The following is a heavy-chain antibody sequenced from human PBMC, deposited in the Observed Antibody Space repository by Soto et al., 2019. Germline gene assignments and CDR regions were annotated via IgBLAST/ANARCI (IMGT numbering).Heavy chain of an antibody. V-gene: IGHV3-7*05. CDR1: GFTFSSYW. D-gene: IGHD6-13*01. Sequence: GGSLRLSCAASGFTFSSYWMSWVRQAPGKGLEWVANIKQDGSEKYYVDSVKGRFTISRDNAKNSLYLQMNSLRAEDTAVYYCARGFLAIAAAGTSLYWFDPWDQGTLVTVSS. CDR3: ARGFLAIAAAGTSLYWFDP. J-gene: IGHJ5*02. CDR2: IKQDGSEK.